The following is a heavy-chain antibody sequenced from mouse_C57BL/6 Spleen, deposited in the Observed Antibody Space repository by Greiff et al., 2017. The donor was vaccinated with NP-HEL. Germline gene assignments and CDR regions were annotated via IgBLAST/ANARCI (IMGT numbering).Heavy chain of an antibody. D-gene: IGHD4-1*01. Sequence: EVQLQQSGPELVKPGASVKISCKASGYSFTGYYMNWVKQSPEKSLEWIGEINPSTGGTTYNQKIKAKATLTVDKSSSTAYMQLKSLTSEDSAVYYCARSGGGAMDYWGQGTSVTVSS. CDR2: INPSTGGT. J-gene: IGHJ4*01. V-gene: IGHV1-42*01. CDR1: GYSFTGYY. CDR3: ARSGGGAMDY.